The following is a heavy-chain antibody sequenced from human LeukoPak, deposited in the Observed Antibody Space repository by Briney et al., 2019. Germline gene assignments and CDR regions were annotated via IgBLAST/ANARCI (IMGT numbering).Heavy chain of an antibody. CDR2: INPSGGST. V-gene: IGHV1-46*01. CDR3: ARGAAAGRARTYYFDY. J-gene: IGHJ4*02. D-gene: IGHD6-13*01. CDR1: GYTFTIYY. Sequence: ASVKVSCKASGYTFTIYYMHLVRQAPGQGLEWMGIINPSGGSTSYAQKFQGRVTMTRDMSTSTVYMELSSLRSEDTAVYYCARGAAAGRARTYYFDYWDQGTLVTVSS.